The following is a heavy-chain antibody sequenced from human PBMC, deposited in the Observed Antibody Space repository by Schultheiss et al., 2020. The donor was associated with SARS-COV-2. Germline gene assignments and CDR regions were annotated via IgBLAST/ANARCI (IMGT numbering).Heavy chain of an antibody. J-gene: IGHJ5*02. V-gene: IGHV3-30*03. CDR2: ISYDGSNK. CDR3: ARDPALFDP. Sequence: GGSLRLSCAASGFTFSSYGMHWVRQAPGKGLEWVAVISYDGSNKYYADSVKGRFTISRDNSKNTLYLQMNSLRAEDTAVYYCARDPALFDPWGQGTLVTVSS. D-gene: IGHD2-2*01. CDR1: GFTFSSYG.